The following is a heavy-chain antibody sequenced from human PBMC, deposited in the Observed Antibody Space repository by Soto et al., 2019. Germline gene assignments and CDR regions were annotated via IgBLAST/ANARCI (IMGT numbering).Heavy chain of an antibody. CDR1: GGSLSSSSYY. Sequence: SETLSRTCTVSGGSLSSSSYYWGWLRQPPGKGLEWIGSIYYSGSTYYNPSLKSRVTISVDTSKNQFSLKLSSVTAADTAVYYCARRRGSSSYRNWCDPWGQGTLVTVSS. J-gene: IGHJ5*02. CDR2: IYYSGST. V-gene: IGHV4-39*01. CDR3: ARRRGSSSYRNWCDP. D-gene: IGHD6-6*01.